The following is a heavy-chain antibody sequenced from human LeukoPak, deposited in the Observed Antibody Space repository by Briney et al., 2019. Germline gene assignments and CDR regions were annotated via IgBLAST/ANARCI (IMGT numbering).Heavy chain of an antibody. CDR2: IYSGGST. CDR3: ARARIAVAGTRWFDP. Sequence: TGGSLRLSCAASGFTVSSNYMSWVRQAPGKGLEWVSVIYSGGSTYYADSVKGRFTISRDNSKNTLYLQMNSLRAEYTAVYYCARARIAVAGTRWFDPWGQGTLVTVSS. D-gene: IGHD6-19*01. CDR1: GFTVSSNY. J-gene: IGHJ5*02. V-gene: IGHV3-53*01.